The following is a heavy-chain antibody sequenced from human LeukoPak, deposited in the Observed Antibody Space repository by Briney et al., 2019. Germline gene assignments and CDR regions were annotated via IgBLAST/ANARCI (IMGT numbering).Heavy chain of an antibody. V-gene: IGHV1-18*01. CDR3: ARDGRDSSTWDYYYGMDV. D-gene: IGHD6-13*01. J-gene: IGHJ6*02. Sequence: ASVKVSCKASRYTFTSYGISWVRQAPGQGLEWMGWISAHNGNTNYTQKIQGRVTMTTDTSTSTAYMELRSLRSDDTAVYYCARDGRDSSTWDYYYGMDVWGQGTTVTVSS. CDR1: RYTFTSYG. CDR2: ISAHNGNT.